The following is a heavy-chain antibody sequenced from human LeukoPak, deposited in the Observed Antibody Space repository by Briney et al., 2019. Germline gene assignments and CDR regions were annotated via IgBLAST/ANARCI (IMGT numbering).Heavy chain of an antibody. CDR2: INHSGST. J-gene: IGHJ4*02. Sequence: SETLSLTCAVYGGSFSGYYWSWIRQPPGKGLEWIGEINHSGSTNYNPFLKSRVTISVDTSKNQFSLKLSSVTAADRAVYYCARGPRHHFNYWGQGTLVTVSS. V-gene: IGHV4-34*01. CDR1: GGSFSGYY. D-gene: IGHD1-14*01. CDR3: ARGPRHHFNY.